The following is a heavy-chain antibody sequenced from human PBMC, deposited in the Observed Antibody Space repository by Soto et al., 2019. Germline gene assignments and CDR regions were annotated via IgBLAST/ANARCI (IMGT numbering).Heavy chain of an antibody. CDR2: SKNKANGYTM. CDR3: VIVGRTS. D-gene: IGHD3-3*01. Sequence: EVQVVESGGGLVQPGGSLRLSCAVSGLTFSDYYFDWVRQSPGKGLEWVGRSKNKANGYTMEYAASVKGRFTISRDDSQTSLFLQMSSLRTEDTAVYYCVIVGRTSWGHGTTVTVPS. CDR1: GLTFSDYY. J-gene: IGHJ3*01. V-gene: IGHV3-72*01.